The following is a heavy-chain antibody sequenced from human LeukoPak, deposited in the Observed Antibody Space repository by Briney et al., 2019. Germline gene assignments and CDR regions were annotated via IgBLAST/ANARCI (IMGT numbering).Heavy chain of an antibody. J-gene: IGHJ4*02. CDR3: ARDRAYDREFDS. Sequence: ASVKVSCKASGYTFTSYGISWVRQAPGQGLEWMGWISAYSGGTKYAQKFQGRVTMTRDTSITTAYMELSRLRSDDTAVYYCARDRAYDREFDSWGQGTLVTVSS. CDR2: ISAYSGGT. CDR1: GYTFTSYG. V-gene: IGHV1-2*02. D-gene: IGHD3-3*01.